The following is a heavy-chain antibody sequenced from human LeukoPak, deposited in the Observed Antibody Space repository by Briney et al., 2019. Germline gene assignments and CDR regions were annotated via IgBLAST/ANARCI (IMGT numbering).Heavy chain of an antibody. J-gene: IGHJ6*03. CDR3: AREAVVVAAHLRSPDYYYYMDV. D-gene: IGHD2-15*01. Sequence: ASVKVSCKASGYTFTGYYMHWVRQAPGQGLEWMGWINPNSGGTNYAQKFQGRVTMTRDTSISTAYMELNRLRSDDTAVYYCAREAVVVAAHLRSPDYYYYMDVWGKGTTVTISS. CDR2: INPNSGGT. CDR1: GYTFTGYY. V-gene: IGHV1-2*02.